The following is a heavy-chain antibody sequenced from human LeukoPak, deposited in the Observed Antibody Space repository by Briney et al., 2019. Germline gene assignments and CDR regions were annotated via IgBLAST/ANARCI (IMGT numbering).Heavy chain of an antibody. D-gene: IGHD1-26*01. J-gene: IGHJ4*02. CDR2: ISYDGSNK. CDR1: GFTFSSYG. V-gene: IGHV3-30*18. CDR3: AKHSAVGATDFDY. Sequence: GGSLRLSCAASGFTFSSYGMHWVRQAPGKGLEWVAVISYDGSNKYYADSVKGRFTISRDNSKNTLYLQMNSLRAEDTAVYYCAKHSAVGATDFDYWGQGTLVTVSS.